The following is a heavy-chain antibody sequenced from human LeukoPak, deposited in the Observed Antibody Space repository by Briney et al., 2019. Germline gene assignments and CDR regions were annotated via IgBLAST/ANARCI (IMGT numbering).Heavy chain of an antibody. J-gene: IGHJ4*02. Sequence: GGSLRLSCAASGFYFDCYAMSWVRQPPGQGLEWVSTISGSAITTFYADAVKGRFTISRDNSQNTLFLQMNSLRADDTAVYHCARTTRILGASLVDYWGQGIQVTVSS. CDR1: GFYFDCYA. D-gene: IGHD1-26*01. CDR2: ISGSAITT. CDR3: ARTTRILGASLVDY. V-gene: IGHV3-23*01.